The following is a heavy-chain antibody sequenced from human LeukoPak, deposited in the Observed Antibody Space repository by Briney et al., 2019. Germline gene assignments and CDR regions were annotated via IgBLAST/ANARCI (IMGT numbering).Heavy chain of an antibody. Sequence: PSETLSLTCAVSGYSISSGYYWGWIRQPPGKGLEWIGSIYHSGSTYYNLSLKSRVTISVDTSKNQFSLKLSSVTAADTAVYYCARHPTYQYCSSTSCQRAPFDYWGQGTLVTVSS. D-gene: IGHD2-2*01. CDR3: ARHPTYQYCSSTSCQRAPFDY. V-gene: IGHV4-38-2*01. CDR2: IYHSGST. CDR1: GYSISSGYY. J-gene: IGHJ4*02.